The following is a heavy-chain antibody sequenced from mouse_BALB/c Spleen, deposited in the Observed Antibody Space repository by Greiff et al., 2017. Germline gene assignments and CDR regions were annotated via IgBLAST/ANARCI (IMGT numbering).Heavy chain of an antibody. J-gene: IGHJ2*01. Sequence: EVNLVESGGGLVKPGGSLKLSCAASGFTFSDYYMYWVRQTPEKRLEWVATISDGGSYTYYPDSVKGRFTISRDNAKNNLYLQMSSLKSEDTAMYYCARVRGSSLDYWGQGTTLTVSS. V-gene: IGHV5-4*02. CDR3: ARVRGSSLDY. CDR1: GFTFSDYY. CDR2: ISDGGSYT. D-gene: IGHD1-1*01.